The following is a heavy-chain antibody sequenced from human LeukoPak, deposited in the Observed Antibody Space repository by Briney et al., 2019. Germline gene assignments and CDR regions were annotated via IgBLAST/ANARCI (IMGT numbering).Heavy chain of an antibody. D-gene: IGHD2-2*02. J-gene: IGHJ4*02. CDR2: ISTYNGNT. CDR1: GYTFTSYG. Sequence: GASVKVSCKASGYTFTSYGINWGRQAPGQGLEWRGWISTYNGNTNYAQKLQGRVTMTTDTSPSTAYMELRGLRSDDTAVYYCARSCLSASCYMIYWGQGTLVTVSS. CDR3: ARSCLSASCYMIY. V-gene: IGHV1-18*01.